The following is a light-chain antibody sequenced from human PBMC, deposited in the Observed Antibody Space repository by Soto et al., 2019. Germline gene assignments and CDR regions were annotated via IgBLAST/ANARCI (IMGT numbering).Light chain of an antibody. Sequence: EIVMTQSPSTLSVSPGERATLSCRASQSVSSDLAWYHQKPGQAPRLLIYGASTRATGIPARFSGSGSGTEFTLTINSLQSEYFAVYYCQQYNNWPRTFGKGTKVEIK. V-gene: IGKV3-15*01. CDR3: QQYNNWPRT. CDR1: QSVSSD. J-gene: IGKJ1*01. CDR2: GAS.